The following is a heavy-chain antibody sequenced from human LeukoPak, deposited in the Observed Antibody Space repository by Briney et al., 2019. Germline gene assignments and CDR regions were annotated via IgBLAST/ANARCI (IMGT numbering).Heavy chain of an antibody. CDR2: IYTSGST. J-gene: IGHJ3*02. D-gene: IGHD3-22*01. V-gene: IGHV4-4*07. CDR3: ARDYYDSSGYYQDAFDI. Sequence: TPSETLSLTCTVSGGSISSYYWSWIRQPAGKGLEWIGRIYTSGSTNYNPSLKSRVTMSVDTSKNQFSLKLSSVTAADTAVYYCARDYYDSSGYYQDAFDIWGQGTMVTVSS. CDR1: GGSISSYY.